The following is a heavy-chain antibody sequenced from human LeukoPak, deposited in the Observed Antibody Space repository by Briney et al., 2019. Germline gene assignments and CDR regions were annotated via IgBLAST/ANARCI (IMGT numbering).Heavy chain of an antibody. CDR1: GGSFSGYY. V-gene: IGHV4-34*01. Sequence: SGTLSLTCAVYGGSFSGYYWSWIRQPPGKGLEWIGEINHSGSTNYNPSLKSRVTISVDTSKNQFSLKLSSVTAADTAVYYCARTRVGATPFDYWGQGTLVTVSS. CDR2: INHSGST. J-gene: IGHJ4*02. CDR3: ARTRVGATPFDY. D-gene: IGHD1-26*01.